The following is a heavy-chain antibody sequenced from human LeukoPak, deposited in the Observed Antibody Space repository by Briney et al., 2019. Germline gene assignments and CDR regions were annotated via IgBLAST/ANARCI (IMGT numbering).Heavy chain of an antibody. V-gene: IGHV3-74*01. J-gene: IGHJ4*02. CDR1: GFTFSSHL. CDR3: VRKFATGD. D-gene: IGHD1-14*01. Sequence: GRSPRLSCAASGFTFSSHLMHWVRQAQGTGLVWVSSVKSDGTATNYADSVKGRFTISRDNAKNTLYLQMNSLRVEDTAVYYCVRKFATGDWGQGTLVTVSS. CDR2: VKSDGTAT.